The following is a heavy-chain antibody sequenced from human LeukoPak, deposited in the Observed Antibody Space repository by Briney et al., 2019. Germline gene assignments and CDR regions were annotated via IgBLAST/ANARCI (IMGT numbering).Heavy chain of an antibody. J-gene: IGHJ4*02. CDR3: ARGVAPYLYYYDK. Sequence: GASVKVSCKASGGTFSSYAISWVRQAPGQGLELMGGIIPIFGTANYAQKFQGRVTITADESTSTAYMELSSLRSEDTAVYYCARGVAPYLYYYDKWGQGTLVTVSS. D-gene: IGHD3-22*01. CDR1: GGTFSSYA. CDR2: IIPIFGTA. V-gene: IGHV1-69*13.